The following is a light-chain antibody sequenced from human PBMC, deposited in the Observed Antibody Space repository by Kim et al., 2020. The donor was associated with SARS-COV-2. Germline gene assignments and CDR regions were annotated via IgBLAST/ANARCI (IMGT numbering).Light chain of an antibody. J-gene: IGLJ2*01. CDR1: NIGSKN. Sequence: APGKTARIPCGGNNIGSKNVPWYQQKPGQAPVLVIYYDSDRPSGIPERFTGSNSGNTATLTISRVEAGDEADYYCQVWDSSSDHVVFGGGTQLTVL. CDR3: QVWDSSSDHVV. CDR2: YDS. V-gene: IGLV3-21*04.